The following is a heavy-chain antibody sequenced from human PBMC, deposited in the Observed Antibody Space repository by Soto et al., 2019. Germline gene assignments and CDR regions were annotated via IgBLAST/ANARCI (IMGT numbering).Heavy chain of an antibody. CDR3: AKERGNYYDSSGYLH. J-gene: IGHJ4*02. Sequence: GGSLRLSWAASGFTFSNYGMHWVRQAPGKGLEWVAVISYDGSNKYFADSVKGRFTISRDNSKNTLYLQMNSLRAEDTAVYYCAKERGNYYDSSGYLHWGQGTLVTVSS. CDR2: ISYDGSNK. D-gene: IGHD3-22*01. CDR1: GFTFSNYG. V-gene: IGHV3-30*18.